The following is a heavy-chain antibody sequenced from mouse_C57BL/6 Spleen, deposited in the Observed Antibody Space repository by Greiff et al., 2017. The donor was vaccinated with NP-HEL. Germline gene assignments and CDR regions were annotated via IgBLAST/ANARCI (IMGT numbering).Heavy chain of an antibody. Sequence: DVKLVESGGGLVQPGGSLKLSCAASGFTFSDYYMYWVRQTPEKRLEWVAYISNGGGSTYYPDTVKGRFTLSRDNAKNTLYLQMSRLKSEDTAMYYCARRGDYDGYFDVWGTGTTVTVSS. D-gene: IGHD2-4*01. CDR1: GFTFSDYY. V-gene: IGHV5-12*01. J-gene: IGHJ1*03. CDR3: ARRGDYDGYFDV. CDR2: ISNGGGST.